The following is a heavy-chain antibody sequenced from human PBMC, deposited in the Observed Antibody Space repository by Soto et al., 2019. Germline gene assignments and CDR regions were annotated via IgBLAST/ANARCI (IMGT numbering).Heavy chain of an antibody. J-gene: IGHJ6*02. CDR2: IIPIFGTA. V-gene: IGHV1-69*01. D-gene: IGHD3-3*01. CDR3: AREGIFFGVVRHYYYYGMDV. Sequence: QVQLVQSGAEVKKPGSSVKVSCKASGGTFSSYAISWVRQAPGQGLEWMGGIIPIFGTANYAQKCQGRVTITVDESTSTAYMELSSLRSEDTAVYYCAREGIFFGVVRHYYYYGMDVWGQGTTVTVSS. CDR1: GGTFSSYA.